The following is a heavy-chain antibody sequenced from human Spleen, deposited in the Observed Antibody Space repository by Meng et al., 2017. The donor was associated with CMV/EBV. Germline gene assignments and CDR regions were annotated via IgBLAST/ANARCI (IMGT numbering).Heavy chain of an antibody. D-gene: IGHD3-10*01. CDR1: GFTVSSYY. V-gene: IGHV3-53*01. CDR3: TRDRGDLMYYFDY. CDR2: VYSSGTS. J-gene: IGHJ4*01. Sequence: GESLKISCAASGFTVSSYYMNWVRQAPGKGLEWVSKVYSSGTSYYTDSVKGRFTISRDSSKNTVNLEMNGLRADDTAVYYCTRDRGDLMYYFDYWGHGTLVTVSS.